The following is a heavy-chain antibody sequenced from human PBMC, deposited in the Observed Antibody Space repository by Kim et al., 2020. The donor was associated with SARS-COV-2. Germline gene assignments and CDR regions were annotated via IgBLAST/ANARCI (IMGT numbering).Heavy chain of an antibody. CDR2: INAGNGNA. J-gene: IGHJ4*02. CDR1: GYTFTNYA. D-gene: IGHD3-22*01. Sequence: ASVKVSCKTSGYTFTNYAMHWVRQAPGQRLEWMGWINAGNGNAKYSQNFQGRVTITRDTSASTAYMELSSLRSDDTAVYYCAGVLGYYDSGGYPAFDYWGQGTLVTVSS. CDR3: AGVLGYYDSGGYPAFDY. V-gene: IGHV1-3*01.